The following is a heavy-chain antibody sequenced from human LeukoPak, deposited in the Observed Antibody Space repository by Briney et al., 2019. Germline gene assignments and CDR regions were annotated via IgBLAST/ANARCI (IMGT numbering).Heavy chain of an antibody. CDR1: GFTFSSYA. Sequence: PGGSLRLSCAASGFTFSSYAMSWVRQAPGKGLEWVSSISSSSSYIYYADSVKGRFTISRDNAKNSLYLQMNSLRAEDTAVYYCARNIYAGSTYNWFDPWGQGTLVTVSS. J-gene: IGHJ5*02. V-gene: IGHV3-21*01. D-gene: IGHD2/OR15-2a*01. CDR3: ARNIYAGSTYNWFDP. CDR2: ISSSSSYI.